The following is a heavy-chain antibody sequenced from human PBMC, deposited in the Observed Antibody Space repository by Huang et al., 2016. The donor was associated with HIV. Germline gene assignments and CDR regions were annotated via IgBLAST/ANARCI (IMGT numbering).Heavy chain of an antibody. V-gene: IGHV1-69*01. CDR3: ARPSDAAMIRDYYYPMDV. D-gene: IGHD5-18*01. Sequence: QVQLVQSEAEVKKPGSSVKVSCKASGGTFSTFGLSWVRQASGRGLEGMAGIIPTFNTTYAAKKFQGRVTLTADESTNTASMELNSLTFEDTAVYYCARPSDAAMIRDYYYPMDVWGQGTTVTVS. J-gene: IGHJ6*02. CDR2: IIPTFNTT. CDR1: GGTFSTFG.